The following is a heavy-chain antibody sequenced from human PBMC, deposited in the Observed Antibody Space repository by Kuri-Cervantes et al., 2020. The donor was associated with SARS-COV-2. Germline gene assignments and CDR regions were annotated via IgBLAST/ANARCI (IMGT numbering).Heavy chain of an antibody. Sequence: SETLSLTCTVSGYSISSGHYWGWIRQPPGKGLEWIGEINHSGSTNYSPSLKSRVTISVDTSKNQFSLKLSSVTAADTAVYYCARNFWSGSGVAYWGQGTLVTVSS. CDR1: GYSISSGHY. CDR2: INHSGST. D-gene: IGHD3-3*01. V-gene: IGHV4-38-2*02. J-gene: IGHJ4*02. CDR3: ARNFWSGSGVAY.